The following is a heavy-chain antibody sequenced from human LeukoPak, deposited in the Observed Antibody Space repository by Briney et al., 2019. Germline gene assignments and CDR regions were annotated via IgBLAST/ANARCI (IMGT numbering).Heavy chain of an antibody. V-gene: IGHV3-30*01. D-gene: IGHD4-17*01. CDR2: ISYDASNK. Sequence: GGCLRLAWAAAGFTFSISSIDSVRQARGNGSGLVAVISYDASNKHYADSVKGRFPISRENSKNTLYLQMNSLRAEETAVYYCERVNGDAGGHFDYWGQGTLVTVSS. CDR3: ERVNGDAGGHFDY. CDR1: GFTFSISS. J-gene: IGHJ4*02.